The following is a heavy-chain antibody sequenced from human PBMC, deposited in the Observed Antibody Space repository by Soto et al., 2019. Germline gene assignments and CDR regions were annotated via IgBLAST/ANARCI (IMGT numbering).Heavy chain of an antibody. J-gene: IGHJ4*02. Sequence: EVQLVESGGGLDQPGGSLRLSCAASGFTFSSNWMSWVRQAPGKGLEWVANIKQDGSEKYYVDSVKGRFTISRDNAKNSLCLQMNSLRAEDTAVYYCATSWYYGTHYWGQGTLVTVSS. D-gene: IGHD6-13*01. CDR1: GFTFSSNW. CDR3: ATSWYYGTHY. CDR2: IKQDGSEK. V-gene: IGHV3-7*02.